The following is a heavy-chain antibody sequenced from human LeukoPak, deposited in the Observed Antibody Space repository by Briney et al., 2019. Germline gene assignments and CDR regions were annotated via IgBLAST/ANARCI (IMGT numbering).Heavy chain of an antibody. CDR3: ARTLWFGELSGWFDP. CDR2: IYYSGST. Sequence: PSETLSLTCTVSGGSISSGDYYWSWIRQPPGKGLEWIGYIYYSGSTYYNPSLKSRVTISVDTSKNQFSLKLSSVTAADTAVYYCARTLWFGELSGWFDPWGQGTLVTVSS. V-gene: IGHV4-30-4*01. CDR1: GGSISSGDYY. J-gene: IGHJ5*02. D-gene: IGHD3-10*01.